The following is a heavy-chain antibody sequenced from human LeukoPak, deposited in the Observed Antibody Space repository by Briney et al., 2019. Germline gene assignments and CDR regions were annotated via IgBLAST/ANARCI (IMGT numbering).Heavy chain of an antibody. J-gene: IGHJ4*02. CDR2: TNWNGGST. V-gene: IGHV3-20*04. D-gene: IGHD3-3*01. CDR1: GFTFSSYW. Sequence: PGGSLRLSCAASGFTFSSYWMSWVRQAPGKGLEWVSGTNWNGGSTDYADSVKGRFTISRDNAKNSLYLQVNSLRAEDTALYYCARDRGYDFWSGYYGYFDYWGQGTLVTVSS. CDR3: ARDRGYDFWSGYYGYFDY.